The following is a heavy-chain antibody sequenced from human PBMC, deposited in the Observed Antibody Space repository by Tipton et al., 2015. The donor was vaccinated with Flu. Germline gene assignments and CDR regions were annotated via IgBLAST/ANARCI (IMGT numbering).Heavy chain of an antibody. CDR3: ARDHYDSSGYYYYYYYMDV. V-gene: IGHV3-21*01. CDR1: GFTFSSYS. CDR2: ISSSSSYI. D-gene: IGHD3-22*01. J-gene: IGHJ6*03. Sequence: SLRLSCAASGFTFSSYSMNWVRQAPGKGLEWVSSISSSSSYIYYADSVKGRFTISRDNAKNSLYLQMNSLRAEDTAVYYCARDHYDSSGYYYYYYYMDVWGKGTTVTVSS.